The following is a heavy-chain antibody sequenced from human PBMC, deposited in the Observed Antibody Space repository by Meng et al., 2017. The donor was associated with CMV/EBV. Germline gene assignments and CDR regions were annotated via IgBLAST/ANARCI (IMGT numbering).Heavy chain of an antibody. Sequence: SVKVSCKASGGTFSSYAISWVRQAPGQGLEWMGGIIPIFGTANYAQKFQSRVTITTDESTSTAYMELSSLRSEDTAVYYCASLRNMVRGGGYFDYWGQGTLVPSPQ. CDR3: ASLRNMVRGGGYFDY. V-gene: IGHV1-69*05. CDR1: GGTFSSYA. CDR2: IIPIFGTA. D-gene: IGHD3-10*01. J-gene: IGHJ4*02.